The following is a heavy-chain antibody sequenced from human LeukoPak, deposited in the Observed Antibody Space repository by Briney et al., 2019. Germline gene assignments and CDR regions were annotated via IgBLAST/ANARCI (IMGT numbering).Heavy chain of an antibody. CDR3: ARSVVVVPAATGAEYFQH. CDR2: IIPIFGTA. V-gene: IGHV1-69*13. CDR1: GGTFSSYA. J-gene: IGHJ1*01. D-gene: IGHD2-2*01. Sequence: SVKVSCKASGGTFSSYATSWVRQAPGQGLEWMGGIIPIFGTANYAQKFQGRVTITADESTSTAYMELSSLRSEDTAVYYCARSVVVVPAATGAEYFQHWGQGTLVTVSS.